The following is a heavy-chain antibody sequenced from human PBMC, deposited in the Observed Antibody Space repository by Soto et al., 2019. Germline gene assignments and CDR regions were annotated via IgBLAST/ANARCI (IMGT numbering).Heavy chain of an antibody. CDR3: ARGFDLWSGYYFGY. J-gene: IGHJ4*02. D-gene: IGHD3-3*01. CDR1: GFSFSSYW. CDR2: IKQDGSEK. V-gene: IGHV3-7*01. Sequence: GGSLRLSCVASGFSFSSYWMSWVRQAPGKGLEWVATIKQDGSEKYYVDSAKGRFTISRDNAKNSVYLQMNSLRAEDTAVYYCARGFDLWSGYYFGYWGQGTLVTVSS.